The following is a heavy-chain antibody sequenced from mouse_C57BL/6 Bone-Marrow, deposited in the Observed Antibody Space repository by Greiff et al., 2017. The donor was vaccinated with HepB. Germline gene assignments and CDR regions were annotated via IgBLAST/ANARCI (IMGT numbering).Heavy chain of an antibody. Sequence: EVMLVESGGGLVKPGGSLKLSCAASGFTFSSYAMSWVRQTPEKRLEWVATISDGGSYTYYPDNVKGRFTISRDNAKNNLYLQMSHLKSEDTAMYYCARGEVDDGYLYYFDYWGQGTTLTVSS. CDR2: ISDGGSYT. J-gene: IGHJ2*01. V-gene: IGHV5-4*03. CDR1: GFTFSSYA. CDR3: ARGEVDDGYLYYFDY. D-gene: IGHD2-3*01.